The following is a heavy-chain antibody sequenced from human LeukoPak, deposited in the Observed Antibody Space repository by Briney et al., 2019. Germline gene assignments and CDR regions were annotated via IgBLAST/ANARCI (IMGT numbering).Heavy chain of an antibody. V-gene: IGHV1-69*05. D-gene: IGHD2-2*01. CDR2: IIPIFGTA. CDR1: GGTFSSYA. Sequence: GASVKVSCKASGGTFSSYAIGWVRQAPGHGLEWMGGIIPIFGTANYAQKFQGRVTITTDESTSTAYMELSSLRSEDTAVYYCARVVVPAAKGLGYYYYYYMDVWGKGTTVTVSS. CDR3: ARVVVPAAKGLGYYYYYYMDV. J-gene: IGHJ6*03.